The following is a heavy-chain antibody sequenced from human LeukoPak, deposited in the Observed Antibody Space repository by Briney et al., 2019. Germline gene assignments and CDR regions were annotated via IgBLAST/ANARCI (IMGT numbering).Heavy chain of an antibody. CDR2: VHSNGDT. J-gene: IGHJ4*02. CDR3: ARDTGLAH. V-gene: IGHV4-4*07. Sequence: SETLSLTCTVSGASIRTYFWSWFRQPAGKGLEWIGRVHSNGDTYYNPSLESRVTVSMDTSKNQFALNLTSLTAADTAVYYCARDTGLAHWGQGTLVTVSS. D-gene: IGHD1-14*01. CDR1: GASIRTYF.